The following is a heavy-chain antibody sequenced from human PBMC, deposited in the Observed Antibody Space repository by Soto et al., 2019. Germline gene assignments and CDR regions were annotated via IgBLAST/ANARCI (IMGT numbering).Heavy chain of an antibody. CDR3: ARDHIAVLMRPDAFDI. CDR1: GYTFTSYG. CDR2: ISAYNGNT. Sequence: GASVKVSCKASGYTFTSYGISWVRQAPGQGLEWMGWISAYNGNTNYAQKLQGRVTMTTDTSTSTAYMELRSLRSDDTAVYYCARDHIAVLMRPDAFDIWGQGTMVTVSS. D-gene: IGHD2-8*01. V-gene: IGHV1-18*01. J-gene: IGHJ3*02.